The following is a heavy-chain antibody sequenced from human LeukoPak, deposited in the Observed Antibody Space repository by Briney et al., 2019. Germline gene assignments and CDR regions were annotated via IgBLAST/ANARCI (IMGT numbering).Heavy chain of an antibody. V-gene: IGHV3-33*01. J-gene: IGHJ4*02. D-gene: IGHD3-16*01. CDR3: ARDFYTGMLDY. CDR2: IWYDGSNI. Sequence: PGGSLRLSCAASGFTFSSYGFHWVRQAPGKGLEWVAVIWYDGSNIHYAESVKGRFTISRDNSRDTLYLHMNSLRPEDTAVYYCARDFYTGMLDYWGQGTLVTVSS. CDR1: GFTFSSYG.